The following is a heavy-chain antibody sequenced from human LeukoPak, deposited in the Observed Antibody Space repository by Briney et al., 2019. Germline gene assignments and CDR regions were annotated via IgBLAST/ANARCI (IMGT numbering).Heavy chain of an antibody. Sequence: GTSLRLSCAASGFSFGGYAIHWVRQAPGKGLEWVAVVSYDGSNTYYADSVKGRFAISRDNSKKTLYLQMNSLRAEDTAVYYCAKMPGYSRPRDYWGQGTLVTVSS. CDR2: VSYDGSNT. J-gene: IGHJ4*02. D-gene: IGHD5-12*01. V-gene: IGHV3-30*09. CDR1: GFSFGGYA. CDR3: AKMPGYSRPRDY.